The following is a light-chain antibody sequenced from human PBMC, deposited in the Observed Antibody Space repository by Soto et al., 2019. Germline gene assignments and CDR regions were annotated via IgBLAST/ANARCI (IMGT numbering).Light chain of an antibody. CDR3: QQRGHWPLT. Sequence: EIVLTQSPATLSLSPGERATLSCRASQSVGSYFAWYQQKPGQAPRLLIYDASNRATGIPARFSGSGSGTDFTLTISSLEPEDFAVYYCQQRGHWPLTFGQGTKVDIK. CDR2: DAS. CDR1: QSVGSY. V-gene: IGKV3-11*01. J-gene: IGKJ1*01.